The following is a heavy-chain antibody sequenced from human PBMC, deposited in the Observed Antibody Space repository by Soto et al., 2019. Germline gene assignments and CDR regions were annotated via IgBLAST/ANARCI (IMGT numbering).Heavy chain of an antibody. J-gene: IGHJ5*02. CDR1: GFTFSSYW. CDR3: ARDNWFDP. Sequence: PGGSLRLSCAASGFTFSSYWMHWVRQAPGEGLMWVSRINPDGSTTSYADSVKGRFTISRDNAKNSLYLQMNSLRAEDTAVYYCARDNWFDPWGQGTLVTVSS. V-gene: IGHV3-74*01. CDR2: INPDGSTT.